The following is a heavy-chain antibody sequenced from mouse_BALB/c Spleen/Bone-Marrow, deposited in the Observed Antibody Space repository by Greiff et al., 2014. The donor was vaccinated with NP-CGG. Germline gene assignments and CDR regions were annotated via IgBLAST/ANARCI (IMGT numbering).Heavy chain of an antibody. V-gene: IGHV2-9*02. CDR2: IRADGST. D-gene: IGHD1-2*01. CDR3: ARITTATGAMDY. CDR1: GFSLTSYG. J-gene: IGHJ4*01. Sequence: VQLQQSGPGLVAPSQSLSITCTVSGFSLTSYGVHWVRQPPGKGLEWLGVIRADGSTNYNSALMSRLSIRKDNSKSQVFLKMNSLQTDDTAMYYCARITTATGAMDYWGQGTSVTVSS.